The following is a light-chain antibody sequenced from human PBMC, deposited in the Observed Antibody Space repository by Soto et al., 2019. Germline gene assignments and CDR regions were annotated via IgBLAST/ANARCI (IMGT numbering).Light chain of an antibody. CDR1: FGDVGGYDY. J-gene: IGLJ7*01. V-gene: IGLV2-14*01. CDR2: EVT. CDR3: SSHTSGSTRV. Sequence: QSALTQPASVSGSPGQSIAISCTGTFGDVGGYDYVSWYQQHPDKAPKLMIYEVTKRPSGVSNRFSGSKSGNTASLTISGLQPEDEADYYCSSHTSGSTRVFGSGTQLTVL.